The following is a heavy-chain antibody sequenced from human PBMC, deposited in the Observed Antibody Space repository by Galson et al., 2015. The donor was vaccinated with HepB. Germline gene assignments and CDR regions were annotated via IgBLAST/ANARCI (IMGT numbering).Heavy chain of an antibody. D-gene: IGHD6-6*01. V-gene: IGHV3-48*02. CDR2: ISSSSSTI. CDR3: ARGGGGLSPWFSSIAVRPAYFDL. Sequence: SLRLSCAASGFTFTSYSMNWVRQAPGKGLEWVSYISSSSSTIYYADSVKGRFTISRDNAKNSLYLQMNSLRDEDTAVYYCARGGGGLSPWFSSIAVRPAYFDLWGRGTLVTVSS. CDR1: GFTFTSYS. J-gene: IGHJ2*01.